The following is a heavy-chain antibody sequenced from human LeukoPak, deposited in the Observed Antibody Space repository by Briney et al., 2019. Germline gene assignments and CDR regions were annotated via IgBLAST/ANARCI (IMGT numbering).Heavy chain of an antibody. CDR3: ARDFWRYCSSTSCSDAFDI. CDR1: GYTFTSYG. D-gene: IGHD2-2*01. V-gene: IGHV1-18*01. CDR2: ISAYNGNT. J-gene: IGHJ3*02. Sequence: ASVKVSCKASGYTFTSYGISWVRQAPGQGLEWMGWISAYNGNTNYAQKLQGRVTMTTDTSTSTAYMELRSLRSDDTAVYYCARDFWRYCSSTSCSDAFDIWGQGTMATVSS.